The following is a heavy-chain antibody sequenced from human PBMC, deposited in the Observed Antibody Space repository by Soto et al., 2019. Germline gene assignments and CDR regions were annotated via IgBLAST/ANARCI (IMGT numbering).Heavy chain of an antibody. CDR1: GFTFSNYW. Sequence: EVQLVESGGGLVQPGGSLRLSCAATGFTFSNYWMHWVRQAPGKGLVWVSRINSDGSTTNYADSVKGRFTISRDNAKNTLYLQMNSLRAEDTAVYYCARGNYYSMYVWGQGTTVAVSS. V-gene: IGHV3-74*01. CDR2: INSDGSTT. J-gene: IGHJ6*02. CDR3: ARGNYYSMYV.